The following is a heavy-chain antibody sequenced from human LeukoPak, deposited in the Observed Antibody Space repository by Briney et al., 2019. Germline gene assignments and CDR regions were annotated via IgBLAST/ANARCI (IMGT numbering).Heavy chain of an antibody. Sequence: SETLSLTCAVYGGSFSGYYWSWIRQPPGKGLEWIGEINHSGSTYCNPSLKSRVTISVDTSMKQFSLKLSSVTAADTAVYYCARSYGDYLFDYWGQGTLVTVSS. J-gene: IGHJ4*02. CDR2: INHSGST. CDR1: GGSFSGYY. V-gene: IGHV4-34*01. CDR3: ARSYGDYLFDY. D-gene: IGHD4-17*01.